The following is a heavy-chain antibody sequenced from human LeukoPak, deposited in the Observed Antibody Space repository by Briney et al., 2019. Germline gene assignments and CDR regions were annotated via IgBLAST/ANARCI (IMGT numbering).Heavy chain of an antibody. D-gene: IGHD6-13*01. V-gene: IGHV3-21*01. CDR3: ARESSIGASIAAAGRTSDY. J-gene: IGHJ4*02. Sequence: NPGGSLRLSCAASGFTFDDYGMNWVRQAPGKGLEWVSSISSSSSYIYYADSVKGRFTIPRDNAKNSLYLQMNSLRAEDTAVYYCARESSIGASIAAAGRTSDYWGQGTLVTVSS. CDR2: ISSSSSYI. CDR1: GFTFDDYG.